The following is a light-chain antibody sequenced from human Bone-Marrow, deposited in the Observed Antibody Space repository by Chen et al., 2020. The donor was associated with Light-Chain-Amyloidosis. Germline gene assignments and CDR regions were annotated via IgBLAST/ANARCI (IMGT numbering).Light chain of an antibody. CDR3: QVWDRSSDRPV. J-gene: IGLJ3*02. CDR1: NIGSTS. Sequence: YVLTQPSPVAVAPGPTATIACGGNNIGSTSVHWYQQTPGQAPLLVVYDDSDRPSGIPERLSGSNSGNTATLTISRVEAGDEADYYCQVWDRSSDRPVFGGGTKLTVL. V-gene: IGLV3-21*02. CDR2: DDS.